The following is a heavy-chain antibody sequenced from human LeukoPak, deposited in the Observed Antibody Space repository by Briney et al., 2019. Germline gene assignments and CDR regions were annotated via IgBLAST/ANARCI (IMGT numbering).Heavy chain of an antibody. CDR1: GITLSNYG. V-gene: IGHV3-23*01. CDR2: ISDSGGRT. CDR3: AKRGVVIRVILVGFHKEAYYFDS. J-gene: IGHJ4*02. Sequence: GGSLRLSCAVSGITLSNYGMSWVRQAPGKGLEWVAGISDSGGRTNYADSVKGRFTISRDNPKNTLYLQINSLRAEDTAVYFCAKRGVVIRVILVGFHKEAYYFDSWGQGALVTVSS. D-gene: IGHD3-22*01.